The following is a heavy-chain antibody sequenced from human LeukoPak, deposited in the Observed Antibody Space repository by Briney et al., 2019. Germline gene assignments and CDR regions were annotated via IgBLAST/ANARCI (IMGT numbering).Heavy chain of an antibody. Sequence: GGSLRLSCAASGFTFSSYGMHWVRQAPGKGLEWVSVISGSGDNTHYADSVKGRFTISRDNSKNTLYLQMNSLRAEDTAVYYCAKDLIGVYGSGSYCFDYWGQGTLVTVSS. CDR3: AKDLIGVYGSGSYCFDY. CDR2: ISGSGDNT. CDR1: GFTFSSYG. J-gene: IGHJ4*02. V-gene: IGHV3-23*01. D-gene: IGHD3-10*01.